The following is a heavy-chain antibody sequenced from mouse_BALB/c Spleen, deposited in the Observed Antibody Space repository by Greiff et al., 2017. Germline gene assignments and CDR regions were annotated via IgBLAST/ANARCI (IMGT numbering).Heavy chain of an antibody. V-gene: IGHV5-17*02. CDR2: ISSGSSTI. J-gene: IGHJ4*01. CDR3: AIYDYDGGGMAY. CDR1: GFTFSSFG. Sequence: EVHLVESGGGLVQPGGSRKLSCAASGFTFSSFGMHWVRQAPEKGLEWVAYISSGSSTIYYADTVKGRFTISRDNPKNTLFLQMTSLRSEDTAMYYCAIYDYDGGGMAYWGQGTSVTVSA. D-gene: IGHD2-4*01.